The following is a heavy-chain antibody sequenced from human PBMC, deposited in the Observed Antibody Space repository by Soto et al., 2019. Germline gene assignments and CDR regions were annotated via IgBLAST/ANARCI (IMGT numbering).Heavy chain of an antibody. CDR3: ARSQGSSTSLEIYYYYYYGMDV. V-gene: IGHV1-69*01. CDR1: GGTFSSYA. D-gene: IGHD2-2*01. Sequence: QVQLVQSGAEVKKPGSSVKVSCKASGGTFSSYAISWVRQAPGQGLEWMGGIIPISGTANYAQKFQGRVTIPAAESPSTAYMELSSLRSEDTAVYYCARSQGSSTSLEIYYYYYYGMDVWGQGTTVTVSS. CDR2: IIPISGTA. J-gene: IGHJ6*02.